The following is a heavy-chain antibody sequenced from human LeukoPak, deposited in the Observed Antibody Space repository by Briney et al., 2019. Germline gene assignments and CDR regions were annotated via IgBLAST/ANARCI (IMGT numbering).Heavy chain of an antibody. V-gene: IGHV4-30-4*01. J-gene: IGHJ5*02. D-gene: IGHD1-7*01. Sequence: KASETLSLTCTVSGGSISSGDYYWSWIRQPPGKGLEWIGYIYYSGSTYYNPSLKSRVTMSVDTSKNQFSLKLSSVTAADTAVYYCARGTTDWFDPWGQGTLVTVSS. CDR2: IYYSGST. CDR1: GGSISSGDYY. CDR3: ARGTTDWFDP.